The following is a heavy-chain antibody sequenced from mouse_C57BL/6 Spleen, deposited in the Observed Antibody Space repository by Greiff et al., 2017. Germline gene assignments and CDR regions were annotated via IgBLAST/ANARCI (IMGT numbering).Heavy chain of an antibody. D-gene: IGHD1-1*01. V-gene: IGHV1-53*01. CDR3: AREGYYYGSGYFDY. Sequence: QVQLKESGTELVKPGASVKLSCKASGYTFTSYWMHWVKQRPGQGLEWIGNINPSNGGTNYNEKFKSKATLTVDKSSSTAYMQLSSLTSEDSAVYYCAREGYYYGSGYFDYWGQGTTLTVSS. J-gene: IGHJ2*01. CDR2: INPSNGGT. CDR1: GYTFTSYW.